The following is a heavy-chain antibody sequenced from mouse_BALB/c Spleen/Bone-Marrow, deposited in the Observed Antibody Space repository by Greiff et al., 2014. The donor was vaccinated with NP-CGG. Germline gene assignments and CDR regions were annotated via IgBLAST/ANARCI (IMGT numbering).Heavy chain of an antibody. Sequence: VQLQQSGPGLVAPSQSLSITCTVSGFSLTDCGVSWIRQPPGKGLEWLGVIWGGGSTYYNSALKSRLTISKDNSKSQVFLKMNSLQSDDTAMYYCARIYFDFDGFAYWGQGTLVTVSA. CDR2: IWGGGST. J-gene: IGHJ3*01. V-gene: IGHV2-6-5*01. D-gene: IGHD2-4*01. CDR3: ARIYFDFDGFAY. CDR1: GFSLTDCG.